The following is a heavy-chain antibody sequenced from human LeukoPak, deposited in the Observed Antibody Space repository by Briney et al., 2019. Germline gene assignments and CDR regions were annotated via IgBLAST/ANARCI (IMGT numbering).Heavy chain of an antibody. V-gene: IGHV5-51*01. J-gene: IGHJ4*02. CDR3: ARRIEDLIDY. D-gene: IGHD2-21*01. Sequence: GESLKISCKGSGYSFTSYWIGWVRQMPGKGLEGMGIIYPGDSDTRYSPSFQGPGTISAAKSISTAYLQWSSLKASDTAMYYCARRIEDLIDYWGQGTLVTVSS. CDR1: GYSFTSYW. CDR2: IYPGDSDT.